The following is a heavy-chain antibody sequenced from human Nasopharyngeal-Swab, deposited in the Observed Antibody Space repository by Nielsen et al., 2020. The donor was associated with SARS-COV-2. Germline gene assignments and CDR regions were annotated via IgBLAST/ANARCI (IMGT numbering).Heavy chain of an antibody. CDR3: ARLGHSSSSPRRGYFDY. D-gene: IGHD6-6*01. J-gene: IGHJ4*02. Sequence: SETLSLTYTVSGGSISSSSYYWGWIRQPPGKGLEWIGSIYYSGSTYYNPSPKSRVTISVDTSKNQFSLMLSSVTAADTAVYYCARLGHSSSSPRRGYFDYWGQGTLVTVSS. CDR1: GGSISSSSYY. CDR2: IYYSGST. V-gene: IGHV4-39*01.